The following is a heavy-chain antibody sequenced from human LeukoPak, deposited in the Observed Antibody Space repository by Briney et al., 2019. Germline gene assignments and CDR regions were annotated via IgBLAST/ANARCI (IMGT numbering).Heavy chain of an antibody. D-gene: IGHD3-3*01. CDR2: IGTAGDT. J-gene: IGHJ3*02. V-gene: IGHV3-13*01. CDR3: ARDYDFWSGLGEAFDI. CDR1: GFTFSSYD. Sequence: GGSLRLSCAASGFTFSSYDMHWVRQATGKGLEWVSAIGTAGDTYYPGSVKGRFTISRENAKNSLYLQMNSLRDEDTAVYYCARDYDFWSGLGEAFDIWGQGTMVTVSS.